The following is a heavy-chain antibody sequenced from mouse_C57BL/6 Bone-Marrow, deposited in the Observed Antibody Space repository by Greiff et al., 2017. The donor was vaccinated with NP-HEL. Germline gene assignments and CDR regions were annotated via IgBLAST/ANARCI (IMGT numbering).Heavy chain of an antibody. D-gene: IGHD2-1*01. V-gene: IGHV5-16*01. J-gene: IGHJ4*01. CDR1: GFTFSDYY. Sequence: EVQLVESEGGLVQPGSSMKLSCTASGFTFSDYYMAWVRQVPEKGLEWVANINYDGSSTYYLDSLKSRFIISRDNAKNILYLQMSSLKSEDTATYYGAREGNYPFYAMDYWGQGTSVTVSS. CDR2: INYDGSST. CDR3: AREGNYPFYAMDY.